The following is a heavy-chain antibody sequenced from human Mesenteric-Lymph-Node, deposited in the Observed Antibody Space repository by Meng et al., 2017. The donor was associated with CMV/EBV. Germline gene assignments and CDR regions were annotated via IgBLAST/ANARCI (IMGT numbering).Heavy chain of an antibody. D-gene: IGHD3-3*01. CDR1: GFTFSSYS. V-gene: IGHV3-21*01. CDR3: ASSTVRDYDFWSGYYFYYGMDV. J-gene: IGHJ6*02. Sequence: GGSLGLSCAASGFTFSSYSMNWVRQAPGKGLEWVSSISSSSSDIYYADSVKGRFTISRDNAKNSLYLQMNSLRAEDTAVYYCASSTVRDYDFWSGYYFYYGMDVWGQGTTVTVSS. CDR2: ISSSSSDI.